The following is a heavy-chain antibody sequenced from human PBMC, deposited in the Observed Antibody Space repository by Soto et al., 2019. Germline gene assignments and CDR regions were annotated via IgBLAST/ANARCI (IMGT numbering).Heavy chain of an antibody. CDR2: ISAHNGNT. CDR3: ARGRYGDY. CDR1: GYAFTTYG. D-gene: IGHD1-1*01. Sequence: QVHLVQSGAEVKKPGASVKVSCKGSGYAFTTYGITWVRQAPGQGLEWMGWISAHNGNTNYAQKLQGRITVTRDTSTGTAYMELRSLRSDDTAVYYCARGRYGDYWGQGALVTVSS. J-gene: IGHJ4*02. V-gene: IGHV1-18*01.